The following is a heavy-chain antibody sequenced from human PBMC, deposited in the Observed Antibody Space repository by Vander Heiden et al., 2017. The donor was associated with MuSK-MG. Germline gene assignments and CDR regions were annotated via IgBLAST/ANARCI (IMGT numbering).Heavy chain of an antibody. D-gene: IGHD2-2*01. CDR1: GGSISSSSYY. CDR3: ARRCGSTSCFYYYYYMDV. J-gene: IGHJ6*03. V-gene: IGHV4-39*01. Sequence: QLQLQASGPGLVKPSETLSLTCTVSGGSISSSSYYWGWIRQPPGKGLGWIGSIYYSGSTYYNPSLKSRVTISVDTSKNQCSLKLSSVTAADTAVYYCARRCGSTSCFYYYYYMDVWGKGTTVTVSS. CDR2: IYYSGST.